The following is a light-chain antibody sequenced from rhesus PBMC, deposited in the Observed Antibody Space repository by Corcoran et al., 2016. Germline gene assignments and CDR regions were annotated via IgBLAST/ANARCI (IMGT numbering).Light chain of an antibody. CDR1: QNIYSD. V-gene: IGKV1S12*01. J-gene: IGKJ1*01. Sequence: DIQMTQSPSALSASVGDRVTISCRASQNIYSDLAWYQQKPEKAPKLLIYAASSLQTGIPSRFSGSGSGTDFTLTISSLQPEDSAAYYCQHYYDNPRTFGQGTKVESK. CDR2: AAS. CDR3: QHYYDNPRT.